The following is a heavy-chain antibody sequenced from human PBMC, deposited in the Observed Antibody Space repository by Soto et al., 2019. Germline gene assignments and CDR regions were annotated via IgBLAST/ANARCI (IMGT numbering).Heavy chain of an antibody. CDR1: GYTFTSYA. CDR3: ARGDYVWGSFLLDY. V-gene: IGHV1-3*01. D-gene: IGHD3-16*01. CDR2: INAGNGNT. Sequence: QVQLVQSGAEVKKPGASVKVSCKASGYTFTSYAMHWVRQAPGQRLEWMGWINAGNGNTKYSQKFQGRVTITRDTSASAAYMELSSLRSEDTAVYYCARGDYVWGSFLLDYWGQGTLVTVSS. J-gene: IGHJ4*02.